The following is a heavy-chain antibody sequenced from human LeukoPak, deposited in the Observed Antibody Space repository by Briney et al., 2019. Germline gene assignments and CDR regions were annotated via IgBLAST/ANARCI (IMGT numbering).Heavy chain of an antibody. CDR3: AKLGFSDGIDY. V-gene: IGHV3-23*01. D-gene: IGHD3-3*01. CDR1: GFTFSSHA. CDR2: ITGSGGST. J-gene: IGHJ4*02. Sequence: GGSLRLSCAAPGFTFSSHAMTWVRQAPGKGLEWGSSITGSGGSTFYAASVKGRFTISRDNSKNTLYLQMNSLRAEDTAVYYCAKLGFSDGIDYWGQGTLVTVSS.